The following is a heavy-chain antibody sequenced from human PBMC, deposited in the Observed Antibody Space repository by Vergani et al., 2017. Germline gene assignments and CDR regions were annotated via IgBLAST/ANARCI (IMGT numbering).Heavy chain of an antibody. CDR3: ARGLGYAPQDWFDP. J-gene: IGHJ5*02. CDR1: GYTFTSYD. V-gene: IGHV1-8*01. D-gene: IGHD5-12*01. CDR2: MNPNSGNT. Sequence: QVQLVQSGAEVKKPGASVKVSCKASGYTFTSYDINWVRQATGQGLEWMGWMNPNSGNTGYAQKFQGRVTMTRDTSISTAYMELSRLRSDDTAVYYCARGLGYAPQDWFDPWGQGTLVTVSS.